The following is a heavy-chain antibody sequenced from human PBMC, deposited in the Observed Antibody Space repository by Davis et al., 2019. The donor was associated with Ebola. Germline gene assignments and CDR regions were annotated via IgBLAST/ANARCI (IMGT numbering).Heavy chain of an antibody. CDR3: AKETNEYSSSSNDF. V-gene: IGHV3-30-3*02. CDR1: GFSFSSFA. D-gene: IGHD6-6*01. CDR2: VSFDGSVT. J-gene: IGHJ4*02. Sequence: GESLKISCAASGFSFSSFAMHWVRQALGKGLEWVAVVSFDGSVTHYGDSLRGRFAVSRDNFRNTVSLQMSSLRNEDTGVYYCAKETNEYSSSSNDFWGQGIRVTVSS.